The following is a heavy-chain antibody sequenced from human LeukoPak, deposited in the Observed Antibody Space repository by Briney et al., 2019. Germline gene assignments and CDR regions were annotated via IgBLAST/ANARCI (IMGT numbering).Heavy chain of an antibody. D-gene: IGHD6-13*01. CDR3: TTGSYSSSWYRVLWVDY. J-gene: IGHJ4*02. CDR2: IKSKTDGGTT. CDR1: GFTFSNAW. V-gene: IGHV3-15*01. Sequence: GGSLRLSCAASGFTFSNAWMSWVRQAPGKGLEWVGRIKSKTDGGTTDYAAPVKGRFTISRDDSKNTLYLQMNSLKTEDTAGYYCTTGSYSSSWYRVLWVDYWGQGTLVTVSS.